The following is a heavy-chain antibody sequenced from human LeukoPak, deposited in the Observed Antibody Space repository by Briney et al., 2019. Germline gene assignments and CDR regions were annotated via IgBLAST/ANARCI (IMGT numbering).Heavy chain of an antibody. CDR1: GFTFSSYA. CDR2: ISGSGGST. CDR3: ARGRVYSSSSGVY. D-gene: IGHD6-6*01. Sequence: SGGSLRLSCAASGFTFSSYAMSWVRQAPGKGLEWVSDISGSGGSTYYADSVKGRFTISRDNSKNTLYLQMNSLRAEDTAVYYCARGRVYSSSSGVYWGQGTLVTVSS. V-gene: IGHV3-23*01. J-gene: IGHJ4*02.